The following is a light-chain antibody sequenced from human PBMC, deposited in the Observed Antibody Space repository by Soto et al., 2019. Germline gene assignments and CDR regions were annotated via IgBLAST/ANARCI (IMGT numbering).Light chain of an antibody. V-gene: IGLV2-14*01. Sequence: QSVLTQPASVSGSPGQSITISCTGTSSDVGNYKYVSWYQQHPGKAPKLMIYEVSNRPSGVSNRFSGSKSGNTASLTITGLQSEDEADYYCQSFDLSLNAYVFGTGTKVTVL. CDR1: SSDVGNYKY. J-gene: IGLJ1*01. CDR3: QSFDLSLNAYV. CDR2: EVS.